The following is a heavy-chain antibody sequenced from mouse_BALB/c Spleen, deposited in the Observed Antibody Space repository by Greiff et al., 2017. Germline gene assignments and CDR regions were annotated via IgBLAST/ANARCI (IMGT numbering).Heavy chain of an antibody. CDR3: ARERGTMITTAWFAY. D-gene: IGHD2-4*01. Sequence: VKLQESGPGLVAPSQSLSITCTVSGFSLTSYGVHWVRQPPGKGLEWLGVIWAGGSTNYNSALMSRLSISKDNSKSQVFLKMNSLQTDDTAMYYCARERGTMITTAWFAYWGQGTLVTVSA. J-gene: IGHJ3*01. CDR1: GFSLTSYG. V-gene: IGHV2-9*02. CDR2: IWAGGST.